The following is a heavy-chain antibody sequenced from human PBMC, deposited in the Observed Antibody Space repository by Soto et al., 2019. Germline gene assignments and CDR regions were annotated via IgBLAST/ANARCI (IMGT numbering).Heavy chain of an antibody. CDR3: TTGSVEGV. CDR1: GFSFSNAW. D-gene: IGHD2-15*01. J-gene: IGHJ6*02. V-gene: IGHV3-15*07. Sequence: EVQLVESGGGLVKPGGSLRLSCAGSGFSFSNAWMNWVRQAPGKGLEWVGRIKRKIDGEATDYAAPVKGRVTVSRDDSKSALYLHMNSLKGDDTAVYYCTTGSVEGVWGQGTTVTVSS. CDR2: IKRKIDGEAT.